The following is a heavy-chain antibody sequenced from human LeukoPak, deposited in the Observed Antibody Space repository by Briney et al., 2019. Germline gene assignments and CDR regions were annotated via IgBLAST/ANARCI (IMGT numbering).Heavy chain of an antibody. CDR3: ASSPTYSSGWNFDY. CDR1: GYSFTSYW. V-gene: IGHV5-10-1*01. Sequence: GESLRISCKGSGYSFTSYWISWVRQMPGKGLEWMGRIDPSDSYTNYSPSFQGHVTISADKSISTAYLQWSSPKASDTAKYYCASSPTYSSGWNFDYWGQGTLVTVSS. CDR2: IDPSDSYT. D-gene: IGHD6-19*01. J-gene: IGHJ4*02.